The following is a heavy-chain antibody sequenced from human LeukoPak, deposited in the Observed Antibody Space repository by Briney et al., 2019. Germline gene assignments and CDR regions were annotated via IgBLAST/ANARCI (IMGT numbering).Heavy chain of an antibody. CDR3: ARDGMTTVTYYYYYYMDV. V-gene: IGHV1-18*01. CDR2: ISAYKGNT. CDR1: GYTFTSYG. D-gene: IGHD4-17*01. Sequence: ASVKVSCKASGYTFTSYGISWVRQAPGQGLEWMGWISAYKGNTNYAQYPQDRVTMTTDTSSSTAYMELRSLRSDDTAVYYCARDGMTTVTYYYYYYMDVWGKGTTVSVSS. J-gene: IGHJ6*03.